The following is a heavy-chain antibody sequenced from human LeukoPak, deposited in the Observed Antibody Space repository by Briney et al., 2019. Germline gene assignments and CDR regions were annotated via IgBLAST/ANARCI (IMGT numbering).Heavy chain of an antibody. CDR1: GFTFTKYW. CDR2: INQEGGDI. Sequence: GGSLRLSCAASGFTFTKYWMTWVRQAPGKGLEWVANINQEGGDIHYVDSVKGRFTISRDNAKDSLYLQMNSLRDDDTAVYYCATYVNWVAGDDWGQGTTVTVSS. CDR3: ATYVNWVAGDD. J-gene: IGHJ6*02. D-gene: IGHD1-1*01. V-gene: IGHV3-7*01.